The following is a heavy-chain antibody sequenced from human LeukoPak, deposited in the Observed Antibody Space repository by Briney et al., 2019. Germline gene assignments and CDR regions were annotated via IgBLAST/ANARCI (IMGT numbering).Heavy chain of an antibody. D-gene: IGHD3-10*01. CDR3: ATASPSFYYGSGSQYFDY. CDR1: GGSISSGGYY. J-gene: IGHJ4*02. Sequence: SQTLSLTCTVSGGSISSGGYYWNWICQHPGKGLEWIGYIYYSGSTYYNPSLKSRLTISVDTSKNQFSLKLTSLTAADTAVYYCATASPSFYYGSGSQYFDYWGQGTLVTVSS. CDR2: IYYSGST. V-gene: IGHV4-31*03.